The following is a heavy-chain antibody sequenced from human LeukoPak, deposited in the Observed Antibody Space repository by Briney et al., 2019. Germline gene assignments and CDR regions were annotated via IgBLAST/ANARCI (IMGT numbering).Heavy chain of an antibody. D-gene: IGHD4-17*01. V-gene: IGHV1-18*01. CDR3: ARDRDYGDYNTQDLFVH. Sequence: GASVKVSCKASGYTFTTYAMNWVRQAPGQGLEWMGWISAYNGNTNYAQRLQGRVTMTTDTSTSTAYMELRSLRSDDTAVYYCARDRDYGDYNTQDLFVHWGQGTLVTVSS. CDR2: ISAYNGNT. J-gene: IGHJ4*02. CDR1: GYTFTTYA.